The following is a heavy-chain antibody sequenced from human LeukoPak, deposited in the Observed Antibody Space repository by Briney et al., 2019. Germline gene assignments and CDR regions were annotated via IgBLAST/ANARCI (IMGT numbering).Heavy chain of an antibody. CDR1: GGSISSGSYY. CDR3: AISSYYRVWFDP. CDR2: IYTSGST. J-gene: IGHJ5*02. D-gene: IGHD6-6*01. Sequence: SETLSLTCTVSGGSISSGSYYWSWIRQPAGRGLEWIGRIYTSGSTNYNPSLKSRVTISVDTSKNQFSLMLTSVTAADTAVYYCAISSYYRVWFDPWGQGTLVTVSS. V-gene: IGHV4-61*02.